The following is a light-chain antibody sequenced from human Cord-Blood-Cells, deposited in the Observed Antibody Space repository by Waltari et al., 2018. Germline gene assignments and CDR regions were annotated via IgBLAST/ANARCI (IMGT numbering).Light chain of an antibody. CDR2: QDS. J-gene: IGLJ2*01. CDR3: QAWDSSTVV. Sequence: SYELTQPPSVSVSPGQTDSITCSGDKLGDKYACWYQQKPGQSPVPVIYQDSKRPSGIPERFSGSNSGNTATLTISGTQAMDEADYYCQAWDSSTVVFGGGTKLTVL. CDR1: KLGDKY. V-gene: IGLV3-1*01.